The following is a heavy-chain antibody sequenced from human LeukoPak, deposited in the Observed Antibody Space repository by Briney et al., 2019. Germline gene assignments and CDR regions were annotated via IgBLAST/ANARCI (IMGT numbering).Heavy chain of an antibody. J-gene: IGHJ4*02. D-gene: IGHD3-16*01. CDR2: IWYDGSNK. CDR3: AKDLGGDSDY. V-gene: IGHV3-33*06. CDR1: GFTFSSYG. Sequence: PGRSLRLSCAASGFTFSSYGMHWVRQAPGKGLEWVAIIWYDGSNKYYADSVKGRFTISRDNSKNTLYLQMNSLRAEDTAVYYCAKDLGGDSDYWGQGTLVTVSS.